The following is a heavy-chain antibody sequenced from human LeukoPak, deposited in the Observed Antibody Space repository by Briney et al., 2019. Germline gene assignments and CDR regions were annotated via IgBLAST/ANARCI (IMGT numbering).Heavy chain of an antibody. V-gene: IGHV1-18*01. CDR3: ARDYCSGGSCYSDWFDP. J-gene: IGHJ5*02. CDR2: ISAYNGNT. Sequence: ASVKVSCKASGYTFTSYGISWVRQAPGQGLEWMGWISAYNGNTNYAQKLQGRVTMTTDTSTSTAYMELRSLRSDDTAVYYCARDYCSGGSCYSDWFDPWGQGTLVTVSS. D-gene: IGHD2-15*01. CDR1: GYTFTSYG.